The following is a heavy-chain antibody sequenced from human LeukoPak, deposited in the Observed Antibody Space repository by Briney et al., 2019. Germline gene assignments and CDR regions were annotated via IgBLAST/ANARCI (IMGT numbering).Heavy chain of an antibody. Sequence: SETLSHTCTVSGGSISSGGYYWSWIRQHPGKGLEWIGYIYYSGSTYYNPSLKSRVTISVDTSKNQFSLKLSSVTAADTAVYYCARGNGHYSSSWPEFDYWGQGTLVTVSS. CDR3: ARGNGHYSSSWPEFDY. CDR2: IYYSGST. D-gene: IGHD6-13*01. CDR1: GGSISSGGYY. J-gene: IGHJ4*02. V-gene: IGHV4-31*03.